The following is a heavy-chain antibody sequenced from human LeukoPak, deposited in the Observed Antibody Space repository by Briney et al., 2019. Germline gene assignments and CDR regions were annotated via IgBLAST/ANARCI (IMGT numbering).Heavy chain of an antibody. CDR1: GYTFTSYY. Sequence: ASVKVSCKASGYTFTSYYMHWVRQAPGQGLEGMGIINPSVCSTSYAQKLEGRVTRTRDMSTSTVYMELSSLRSEDTAVYYCARDPGYYDSSGYVPGAFDIWGQGTMVTVSS. CDR3: ARDPGYYDSSGYVPGAFDI. V-gene: IGHV1-46*01. J-gene: IGHJ3*02. CDR2: INPSVCST. D-gene: IGHD3-22*01.